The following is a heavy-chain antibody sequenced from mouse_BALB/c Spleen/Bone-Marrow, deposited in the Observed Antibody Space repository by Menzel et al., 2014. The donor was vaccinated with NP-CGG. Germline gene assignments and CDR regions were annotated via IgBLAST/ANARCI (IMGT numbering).Heavy chain of an antibody. Sequence: DVKLVESGAELVRSGASVKLSCTASGFNIKDYYMHWVKQRPEQGLEWIGWIDPENGDTEYAPKFQGKATMTADTSSNTAYLQLSSLTSDDTAVYYCNGNYYAMDYWGQGTSVTVSS. D-gene: IGHD2-1*01. CDR1: GFNIKDYY. V-gene: IGHV14-4*02. CDR3: NGNYYAMDY. J-gene: IGHJ4*01. CDR2: IDPENGDT.